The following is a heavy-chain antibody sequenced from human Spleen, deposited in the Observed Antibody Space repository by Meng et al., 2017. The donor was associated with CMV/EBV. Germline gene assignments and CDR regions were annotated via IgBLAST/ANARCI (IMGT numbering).Heavy chain of an antibody. CDR2: ISAYNGDT. V-gene: IGHV1-18*01. CDR3: ARDTPRVAVAGGPDY. J-gene: IGHJ4*02. CDR1: GYPFSNFG. D-gene: IGHD6-19*01. Sequence: SGYPFSNFGVTWVRQAPGQGLEWMGWISAYNGDTIYAQKIQGRVTMTTDTSTSTAYMEVKSLRSDDTAVYYCARDTPRVAVAGGPDYWGQGTLVTVSS.